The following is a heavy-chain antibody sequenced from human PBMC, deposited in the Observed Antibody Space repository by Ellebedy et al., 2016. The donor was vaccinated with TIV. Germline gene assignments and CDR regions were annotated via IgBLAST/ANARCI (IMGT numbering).Heavy chain of an antibody. Sequence: GESLKISCAASGFTFSSYAMHWVRQAPGKGLEWVAVISYDGSNKYYADSVKGRFTISRDNSKNTLYLQMNSLRAEDTAVYYCAETRGYWGQGTLVTVSS. CDR2: ISYDGSNK. CDR1: GFTFSSYA. V-gene: IGHV3-30-3*01. J-gene: IGHJ4*02. CDR3: AETRGY.